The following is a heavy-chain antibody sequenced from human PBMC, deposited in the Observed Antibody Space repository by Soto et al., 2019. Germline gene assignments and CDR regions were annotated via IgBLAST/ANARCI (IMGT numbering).Heavy chain of an antibody. Sequence: QVQLLQSGAEVKKPGASVKVSCKASGYTFTNYGITWVRQAPGQGLEWMGWISAYNGNTHYTQRLQGRVTMTTDTSTSTAYMGLRGLRSDDTAVYYCARWRQIVGYFYYYMDVWGKGTTVTVSS. J-gene: IGHJ6*03. CDR2: ISAYNGNT. CDR1: GYTFTNYG. D-gene: IGHD6-6*01. V-gene: IGHV1-18*01. CDR3: ARWRQIVGYFYYYMDV.